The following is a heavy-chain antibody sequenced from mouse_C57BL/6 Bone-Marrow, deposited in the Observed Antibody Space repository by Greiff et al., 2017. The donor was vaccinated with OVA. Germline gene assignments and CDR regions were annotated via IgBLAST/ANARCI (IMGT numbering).Heavy chain of an antibody. CDR3: TTMYDYDKFAY. V-gene: IGHV14-4*01. CDR1: GFNIKDDY. D-gene: IGHD2-4*01. J-gene: IGHJ3*01. Sequence: EVQGVESGAELVRPGASVKLSCTASGFNIKDDYMHWVKQRPEQGLEWIGWIDPENGDTEYASKFQGKATITADTSSNTAYLQLSSLTSEDTAVYYCTTMYDYDKFAYWGQGTLVTVSA. CDR2: IDPENGDT.